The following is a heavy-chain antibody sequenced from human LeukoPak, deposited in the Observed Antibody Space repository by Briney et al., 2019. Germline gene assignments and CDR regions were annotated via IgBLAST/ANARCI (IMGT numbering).Heavy chain of an antibody. Sequence: ASVKVSCKASGYTFTGYYIHWVRQAPGQGLEWMGWINPNNGGTNYAQKFQGRVAMTRDTSISTAYMDLSGLRSGDTAVYYCARDPFNTYYYDPWGQGTLVIVSS. D-gene: IGHD3-22*01. CDR2: INPNNGGT. V-gene: IGHV1-2*02. J-gene: IGHJ4*02. CDR3: ARDPFNTYYYDP. CDR1: GYTFTGYY.